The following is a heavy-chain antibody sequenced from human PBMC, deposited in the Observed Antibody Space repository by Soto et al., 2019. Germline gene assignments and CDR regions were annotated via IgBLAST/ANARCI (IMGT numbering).Heavy chain of an antibody. CDR2: IIPILGIA. V-gene: IGHV1-69*02. J-gene: IGHJ6*02. CDR1: GGTFSSYT. Sequence: QVQLVQSGAEVKKPGSSVKVSCKASGGTFSSYTISWVRQAPGQGLEWMGRIIPILGIANYAQKFQGRVTITADKSTSTADMELSRTRPEDTDGYYYARIVGASNYGMDAWGQGTTVTVSS. CDR3: ARIVGASNYGMDA. D-gene: IGHD1-26*01.